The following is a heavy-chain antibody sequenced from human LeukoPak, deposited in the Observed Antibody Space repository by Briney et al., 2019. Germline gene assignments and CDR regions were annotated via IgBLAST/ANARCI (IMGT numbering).Heavy chain of an antibody. J-gene: IGHJ4*02. CDR3: AKEGGIAARPVDY. CDR2: ISYDGSNK. V-gene: IGHV3-30*18. D-gene: IGHD6-6*01. CDR1: GFTFSSYG. Sequence: PGGSLRLSCAASGFTFSSYGMHWVRQAPGKGLEWVAVISYDGSNKCYADSVRGRFIISRDNSKNTLYLQMNSLRAEDTAVYYCAKEGGIAARPVDYWGQGTLVTVSS.